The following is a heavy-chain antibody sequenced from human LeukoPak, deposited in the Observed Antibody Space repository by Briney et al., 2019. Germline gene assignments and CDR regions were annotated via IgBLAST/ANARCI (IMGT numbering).Heavy chain of an antibody. Sequence: GGSLRLSCAASGLTFSSYSMNWVRQAPGKGLEWVSSIRSSSSYIYYADSVKGRFTISRDNAKNSLYLQMNSLRAEDTAVYYCARDVAAGTFDYWGEGTLVTVSS. CDR1: GLTFSSYS. CDR3: ARDVAAGTFDY. CDR2: IRSSSSYI. J-gene: IGHJ4*02. V-gene: IGHV3-21*01. D-gene: IGHD6-13*01.